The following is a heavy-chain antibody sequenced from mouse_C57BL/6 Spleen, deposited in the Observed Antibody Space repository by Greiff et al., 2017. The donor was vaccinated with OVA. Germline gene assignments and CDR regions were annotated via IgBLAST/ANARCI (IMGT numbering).Heavy chain of an antibody. Sequence: EVKVVESGGGLVKPGGSLKLSCAASGFTFSSYAMSWVRQTPEKRLEWVATISDGGSYTYYPDNVKGRFTISRDNAKNNLYLQMSHLKSEDTAMYYCAREDRYDGYFDYWGQGTTLTVSS. CDR3: AREDRYDGYFDY. CDR2: ISDGGSYT. CDR1: GFTFSSYA. D-gene: IGHD2-12*01. J-gene: IGHJ2*01. V-gene: IGHV5-4*01.